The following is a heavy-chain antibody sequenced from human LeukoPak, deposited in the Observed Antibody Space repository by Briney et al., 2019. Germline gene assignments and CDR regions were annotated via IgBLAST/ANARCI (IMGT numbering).Heavy chain of an antibody. V-gene: IGHV3-23*01. J-gene: IGHJ4*02. Sequence: GGSLRLSCVVSGFTFSSYAMSWVRQAPGKGLEWVSGISGSGGSTHYADSVKGRFTISRDNSKNTLYLQMNSLRAEDTAIYYCVLLMMYAIDFDYWGQGTLVTVSS. D-gene: IGHD2-8*01. CDR3: VLLMMYAIDFDY. CDR2: ISGSGGST. CDR1: GFTFSSYA.